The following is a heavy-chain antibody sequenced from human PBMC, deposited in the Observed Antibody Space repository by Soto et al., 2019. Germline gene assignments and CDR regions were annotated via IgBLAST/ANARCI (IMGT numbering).Heavy chain of an antibody. CDR2: IYYSGST. V-gene: IGHV4-31*11. Sequence: TLSLTCAVSGGSISSGGYFWSWIRQHPGKGLEWIGSIYYSGSTYCNPSLKSRITISVDTSKNQFSLKLSSVTAADTAVYYCARGVAIWGQGTMVTVSS. CDR3: ARGVAI. J-gene: IGHJ3*02. D-gene: IGHD2-15*01. CDR1: GGSISSGGYF.